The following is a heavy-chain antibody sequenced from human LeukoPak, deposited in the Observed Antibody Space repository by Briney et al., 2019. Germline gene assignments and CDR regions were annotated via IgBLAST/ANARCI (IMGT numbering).Heavy chain of an antibody. CDR3: EKDKELRYFDWLFDLDY. V-gene: IGHV3-7*01. CDR2: IKQDGSEK. D-gene: IGHD3-9*01. CDR1: GFTFSSYW. J-gene: IGHJ4*02. Sequence: GGSLRLSCAAPGFTFSSYWMSWVRQAPGKGLEWVANIKQDGSEKYYVDSVKGRFTISRDNAKNPLYLQMNGLSAEDKAVYYCEKDKELRYFDWLFDLDYWGQGTLVTVSS.